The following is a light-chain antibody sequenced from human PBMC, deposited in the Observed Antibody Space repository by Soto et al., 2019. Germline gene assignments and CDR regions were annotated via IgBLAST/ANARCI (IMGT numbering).Light chain of an antibody. CDR1: SSNIGAGYD. J-gene: IGLJ2*01. V-gene: IGLV1-40*01. CDR3: HSYDSSRSGDVV. CDR2: GHN. Sequence: QSVLTRPPSVSGAPGQRVTISCTGSSSNIGAGYDVHWYQQLPGTAPKLLIYGHNNRPSGVPDRLSGSKSGTSASLAITGLPAEGEADYYCHSYDSSRSGDVVFGGGTKLTVL.